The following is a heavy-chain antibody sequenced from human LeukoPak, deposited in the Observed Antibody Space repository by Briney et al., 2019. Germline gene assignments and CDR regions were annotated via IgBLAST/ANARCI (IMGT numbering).Heavy chain of an antibody. CDR3: ARALGYNYGYAVDY. CDR1: GFIFSNYN. V-gene: IGHV3-48*01. Sequence: PGGSLRLSCAASGFIFSNYNMNWVRQTPGKGLEWLSYISSSSGTIYYADSVKGRFTISGDNAKNSLYLQMNSLRAEDTAVYYCARALGYNYGYAVDYWGQGTLVTVSS. J-gene: IGHJ4*02. CDR2: ISSSSGTI. D-gene: IGHD5-18*01.